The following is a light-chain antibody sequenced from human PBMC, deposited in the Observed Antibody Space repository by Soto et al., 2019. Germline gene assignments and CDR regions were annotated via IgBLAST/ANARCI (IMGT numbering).Light chain of an antibody. J-gene: IGKJ5*01. Sequence: EIVLTHSPATLSLSPWERATLSLSASQSVSSYLAWYQQKPGQAPRLLIYDASNRATGIPARFSGSGSGTDFTLTISSLEPEDFAVYYCQQRSNWPPITFGQGTRLET. CDR1: QSVSSY. V-gene: IGKV3-11*01. CDR3: QQRSNWPPIT. CDR2: DAS.